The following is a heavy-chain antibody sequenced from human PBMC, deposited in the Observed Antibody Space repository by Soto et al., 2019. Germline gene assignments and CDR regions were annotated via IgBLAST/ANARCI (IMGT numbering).Heavy chain of an antibody. CDR2: ISPDGSTT. J-gene: IGHJ4*02. V-gene: IGHV3-74*03. Sequence: GGSLRLSCAASGVTFSTSWMHWVRQAPGKGLVWVSRISPDGSTTTYADSVKGRFTISRDNSKSTLWLQMNSLRVEDTAVYYCAKSGGGGYDSDNDHSSGLLMGPSWGQGTLVTVSS. CDR1: GVTFSTSW. CDR3: AKSGGGGYDSDNDHSSGLLMGPS. D-gene: IGHD3-22*01.